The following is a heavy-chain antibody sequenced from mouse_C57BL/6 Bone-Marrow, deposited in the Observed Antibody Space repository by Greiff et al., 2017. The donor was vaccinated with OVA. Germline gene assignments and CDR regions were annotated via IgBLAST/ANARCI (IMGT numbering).Heavy chain of an antibody. CDR1: GFNIKDDY. D-gene: IGHD1-1*01. J-gene: IGHJ2*01. CDR2: IDPENGDT. CDR3: TTWDTTVVGGFDY. Sequence: SGAELVRPGASVKLSCTASGFNIKDDYMHWVKQRPEQGLEWIGWIDPENGDTEYASKFQGKATITADTSSNTAYLQLSSLTSEDTAVYYCTTWDTTVVGGFDYWGQGTTLTVSS. V-gene: IGHV14-4*01.